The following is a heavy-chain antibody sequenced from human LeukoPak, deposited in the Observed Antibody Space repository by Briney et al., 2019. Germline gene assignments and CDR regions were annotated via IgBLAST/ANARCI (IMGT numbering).Heavy chain of an antibody. CDR3: ARRTYYYDSSPKAFDI. CDR1: GYTFTSYG. Sequence: ASVKVSCKASGYTFTSYGISWVRQAPGQGLEWMGWIGAYNGNTNYAQKLQGRVTMTTDTSTSTAYMELRSLRSDDAAVYYCARRTYYYDSSPKAFDIWGQGTMVTVSS. V-gene: IGHV1-18*01. CDR2: IGAYNGNT. J-gene: IGHJ3*02. D-gene: IGHD3-22*01.